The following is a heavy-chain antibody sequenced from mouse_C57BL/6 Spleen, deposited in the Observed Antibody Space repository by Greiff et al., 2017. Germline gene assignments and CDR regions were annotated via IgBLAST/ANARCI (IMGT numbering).Heavy chain of an antibody. D-gene: IGHD2-2*01. CDR1: GFTFSDYG. V-gene: IGHV5-17*01. CDR3: ARRLRQEYYYAMDY. J-gene: IGHJ4*01. Sequence: EVQVVESGGGLVKPGGSLKLSCAASGFTFSDYGMHWVRQAPEKGLEWVAYISSGSSTIYSADTVKGRFTISRDNAKNTLFLQMTSLRSEDTAMYYCARRLRQEYYYAMDYWGQGTSVTVSS. CDR2: ISSGSSTI.